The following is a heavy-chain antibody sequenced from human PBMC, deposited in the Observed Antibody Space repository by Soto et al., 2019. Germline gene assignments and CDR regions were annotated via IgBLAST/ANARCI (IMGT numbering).Heavy chain of an antibody. V-gene: IGHV3-23*01. CDR1: GFTFSSYA. J-gene: IGHJ5*02. Sequence: EVQLLEAGGGLVQPGGSLRLSCVVSGFTFSSYAMSRVRQTPGKGLEWVSGISNSGDSTNYADSVRGRFTISRDNSKSTLYLQMNSLRAEDTALYYCAQTTVWGAWGQGTLVTVSS. D-gene: IGHD3-16*01. CDR3: AQTTVWGA. CDR2: ISNSGDST.